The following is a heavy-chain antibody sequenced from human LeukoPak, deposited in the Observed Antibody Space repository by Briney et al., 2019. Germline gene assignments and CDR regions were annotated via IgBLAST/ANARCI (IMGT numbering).Heavy chain of an antibody. Sequence: GGSLRLSCAASGFTFSDYYMSWIRQAPGKGLECVSYISSSGNTTYHADSVKGRFTISRDNAKNSLYLQMNSLRAEDTAVYYCARDRNYCDSSGYSIGAFDIWGQGTMVTVSS. D-gene: IGHD3-22*01. CDR2: ISSSGNTT. J-gene: IGHJ3*02. CDR1: GFTFSDYY. V-gene: IGHV3-11*04. CDR3: ARDRNYCDSSGYSIGAFDI.